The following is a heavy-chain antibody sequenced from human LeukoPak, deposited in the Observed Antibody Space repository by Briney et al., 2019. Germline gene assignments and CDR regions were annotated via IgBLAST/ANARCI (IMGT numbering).Heavy chain of an antibody. Sequence: GGSLRLSCAASGFTFSSYTMNWVRQAPGKGLEWVSSITSSSSYIYYADSVKGRFTISRGNAKKSLYLQMASLRAEDTAVYYCAREEYDSSGYDYWGQGILVTVSS. CDR2: ITSSSSYI. J-gene: IGHJ4*02. CDR3: AREEYDSSGYDY. CDR1: GFTFSSYT. D-gene: IGHD3-22*01. V-gene: IGHV3-21*01.